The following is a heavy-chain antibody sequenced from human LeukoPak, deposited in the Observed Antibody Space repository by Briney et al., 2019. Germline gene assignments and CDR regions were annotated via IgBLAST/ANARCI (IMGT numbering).Heavy chain of an antibody. Sequence: GGSLRLSCAASGFTLSSYEMNWVRQAPGKGLEWVSYISSSGSTIYYADSVKGRFTISRDNAKNSLYLQMNSLRAEDMAVYYCAELGITMIGGVWGKGTTVTISS. CDR1: GFTLSSYE. V-gene: IGHV3-48*03. CDR3: AELGITMIGGV. CDR2: ISSSGSTI. D-gene: IGHD3-10*02. J-gene: IGHJ6*04.